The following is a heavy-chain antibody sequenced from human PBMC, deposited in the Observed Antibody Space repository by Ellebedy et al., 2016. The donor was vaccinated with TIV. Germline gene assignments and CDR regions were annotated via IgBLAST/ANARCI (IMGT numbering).Heavy chain of an antibody. V-gene: IGHV3-74*01. J-gene: IGHJ6*02. CDR3: VTDLSYGMAV. Sequence: GGSLRLSCVVSGVTFSRTWMHWVRQAPGMGLVWVSHINSYGSYTNYADPVKGRFTISRDNAKNTSYLQMNSLRAEDTAVYYCVTDLSYGMAVWGQGTTVTVSS. CDR1: GVTFSRTW. D-gene: IGHD6-6*01. CDR2: INSYGSYT.